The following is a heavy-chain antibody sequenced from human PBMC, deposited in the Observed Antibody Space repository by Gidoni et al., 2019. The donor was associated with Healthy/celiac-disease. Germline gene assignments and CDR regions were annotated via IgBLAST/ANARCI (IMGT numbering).Heavy chain of an antibody. V-gene: IGHV4-4*02. Sequence: QVQLQESGPGLVKPSGTLSLTFLVSGGPIISTHRWSWVRQPPGKGLEWIGEIYHSGSPHYNPSLKSRVTISIDKSKNQFSLKLTSVTAADTAVYYCAREGGDSGSFDAFDIWGQGTMVTVSS. CDR2: IYHSGSP. J-gene: IGHJ3*02. D-gene: IGHD1-26*01. CDR1: GGPIISTHR. CDR3: AREGGDSGSFDAFDI.